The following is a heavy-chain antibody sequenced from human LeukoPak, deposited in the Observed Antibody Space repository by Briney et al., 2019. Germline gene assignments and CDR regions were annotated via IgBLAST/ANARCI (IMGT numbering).Heavy chain of an antibody. CDR3: ARHRTASDY. Sequence: GGSLRLSCAASGFTFSSSDMNWVRQAPGKGLEWVSSITSSSSYIYYADSVKGRFTISRDNAKSSLYLQMNSLRAEDTALYYCARHRTASDYWGQGTLVTVSS. J-gene: IGHJ4*02. CDR2: ITSSSSYI. D-gene: IGHD3-16*02. V-gene: IGHV3-21*01. CDR1: GFTFSSSD.